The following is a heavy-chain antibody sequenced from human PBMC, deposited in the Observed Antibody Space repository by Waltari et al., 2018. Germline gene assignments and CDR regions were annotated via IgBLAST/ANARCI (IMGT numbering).Heavy chain of an antibody. CDR3: ARDVHVSGFYYYGMDV. Sequence: QVQLVQSGAEVKKPGSSVTVSCKPSGGTLSRYSISWVRQAPGQGLDWMGGVIPIFGTPNYAQKFEGRVTITADESTNTAYMELSSLTPADTAVYYCARDVHVSGFYYYGMDVWGQGTTVTVS. CDR1: GGTLSRYS. J-gene: IGHJ6*02. D-gene: IGHD3-3*01. CDR2: VIPIFGTP. V-gene: IGHV1-69*13.